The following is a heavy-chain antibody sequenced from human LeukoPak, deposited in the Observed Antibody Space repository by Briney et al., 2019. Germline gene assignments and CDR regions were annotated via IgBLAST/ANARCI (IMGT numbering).Heavy chain of an antibody. CDR3: ARGPFDDFWSGYPDY. CDR2: IIPIFGTA. D-gene: IGHD3-3*01. CDR1: GGTFSSYA. V-gene: IGHV1-69*13. Sequence: GASVKVSCKASGGTFSSYAISWVRQAPGQGLEWMGGIIPIFGTANYAQKFQGRVTITADESTSTAYMELSSLRSEDTAVYYCARGPFDDFWSGYPDYWGQGTLVTVSS. J-gene: IGHJ4*02.